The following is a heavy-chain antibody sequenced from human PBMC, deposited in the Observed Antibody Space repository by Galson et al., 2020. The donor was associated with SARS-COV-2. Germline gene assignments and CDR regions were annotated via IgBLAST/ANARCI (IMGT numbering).Heavy chain of an antibody. CDR2: INQSGRT. CDR3: ARLHYGEYAPEAFDI. Sequence: SETLSLTCAVYGGSFSGFHWTWIRQPPGRGLEWIGEINQSGRTNYNPSLKSRVTISVDSSKNHFSLRLSSVTAADTAIYYCARLHYGEYAPEAFDIWGPGTRVTVAS. V-gene: IGHV4-34*01. CDR1: GGSFSGFH. D-gene: IGHD4-17*01. J-gene: IGHJ3*02.